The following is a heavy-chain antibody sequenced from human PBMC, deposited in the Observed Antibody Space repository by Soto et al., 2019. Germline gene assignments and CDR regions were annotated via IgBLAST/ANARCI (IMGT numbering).Heavy chain of an antibody. Sequence: SETLSLTCTVSGGSISSYYWSWIRQPPGKGPEWIGYIYYSGSTNYNPSLKSRVTISVDTSKNQFSLKLSSVTAADTAVYYCARDKPIEAAGFYYYYGMDVWGQGTTGTVS. V-gene: IGHV4-59*01. CDR1: GGSISSYY. D-gene: IGHD6-13*01. CDR2: IYYSGST. J-gene: IGHJ6*02. CDR3: ARDKPIEAAGFYYYYGMDV.